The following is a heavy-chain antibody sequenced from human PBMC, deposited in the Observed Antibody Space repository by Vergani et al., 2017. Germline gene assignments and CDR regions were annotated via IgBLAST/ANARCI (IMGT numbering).Heavy chain of an antibody. V-gene: IGHV3-30-3*01. CDR1: GFTFSSYA. Sequence: QVQLVESGGGVVQPGRSLRLSCAASGFTFSSYAMHWVRQAPGKGLEWVAVISYDGSNKYYADSVKGRFTISRDNSKNSLYLQMNSLRAEDTAVYYCARLQEMATPYFDYWGQGTLVTVSS. D-gene: IGHD5-24*01. J-gene: IGHJ4*02. CDR2: ISYDGSNK. CDR3: ARLQEMATPYFDY.